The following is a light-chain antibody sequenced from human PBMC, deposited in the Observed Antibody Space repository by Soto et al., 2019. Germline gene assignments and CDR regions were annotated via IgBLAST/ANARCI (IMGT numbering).Light chain of an antibody. V-gene: IGKV1-5*01. Sequence: DIQMTQSPSTLSASVGDRVTITCRASQSISSWLAWYQQKPGKAPKLLIYDASSLESGVPSSFSGSGSGTDFTLTISRLQPDDFATYYCQQYNSYWTFGQGTKVEIK. J-gene: IGKJ1*01. CDR2: DAS. CDR1: QSISSW. CDR3: QQYNSYWT.